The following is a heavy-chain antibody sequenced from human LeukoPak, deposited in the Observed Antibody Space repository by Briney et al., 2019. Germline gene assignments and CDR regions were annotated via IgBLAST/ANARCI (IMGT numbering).Heavy chain of an antibody. V-gene: IGHV3-23*01. CDR3: AKDISQWELLYARAFDI. D-gene: IGHD1-26*01. CDR2: ISGSGGST. CDR1: GITFSHYG. J-gene: IGHJ3*02. Sequence: PGGSLRLTCAASGITFSHYGMHWVRQAPGKGLEWVSAISGSGGSTYYADSVKGRFTISRDNSKNTLYLQMNSLRAEDTAVYYCAKDISQWELLYARAFDIWGQGTMVTVSS.